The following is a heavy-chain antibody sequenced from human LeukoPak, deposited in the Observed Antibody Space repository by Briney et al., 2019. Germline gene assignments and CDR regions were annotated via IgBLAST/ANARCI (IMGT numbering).Heavy chain of an antibody. D-gene: IGHD6-6*01. CDR1: GGSFSGYY. CDR3: ARQEYSSSLDAFDI. Sequence: SETLSLTCAVCGGSFSGYYWSWIRQPPGKGLEWIGEINHSGSTNYNPSLKSRVTISVDTSKNQFSLKLSSVTAADTAVYYCARQEYSSSLDAFDIWGQGTMVTVSS. CDR2: INHSGST. V-gene: IGHV4-34*01. J-gene: IGHJ3*02.